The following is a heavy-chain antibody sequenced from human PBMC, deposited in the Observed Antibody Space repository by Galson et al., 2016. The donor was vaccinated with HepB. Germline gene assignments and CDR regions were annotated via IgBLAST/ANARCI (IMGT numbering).Heavy chain of an antibody. V-gene: IGHV3-74*01. D-gene: IGHD1-1*01. Sequence: SLRLSCAASGFTFSNYWMHWVRQVPGKGLVWVSHINTDGTKTTYADSVRGRFTISRDNAKNTLFLQMDGLGAEDPAVYYCTRDRGGLFTTNWDYLDKWGQGTLATVSP. CDR2: INTDGTKT. CDR1: GFTFSNYW. J-gene: IGHJ4*02. CDR3: TRDRGGLFTTNWDYLDK.